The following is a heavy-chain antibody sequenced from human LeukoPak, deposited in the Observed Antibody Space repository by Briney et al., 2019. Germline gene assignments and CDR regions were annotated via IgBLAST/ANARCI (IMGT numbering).Heavy chain of an antibody. D-gene: IGHD1-26*01. Sequence: SETLSLTCTVSGGSISSYYWSWIRQPPGKGLEWIGRIYTSGSTNYNPSLKSRVTMSVDTSKNQCSLKLSSVTAADTAVYYCARGTGIVGATFAFDIWGQGTMVTVSS. CDR3: ARGTGIVGATFAFDI. V-gene: IGHV4-4*07. J-gene: IGHJ3*02. CDR2: IYTSGST. CDR1: GGSISSYY.